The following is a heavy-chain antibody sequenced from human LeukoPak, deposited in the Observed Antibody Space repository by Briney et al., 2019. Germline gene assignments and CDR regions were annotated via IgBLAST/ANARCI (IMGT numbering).Heavy chain of an antibody. CDR2: ISAYNGNT. J-gene: IGHJ4*02. CDR3: ARDQSLVAYSSTWFDY. CDR1: GYTFTNYG. V-gene: IGHV1-18*01. D-gene: IGHD6-13*01. Sequence: ASVTVSCKASGYTFTNYGISWVRQAPGQGVEWMGWISAYNGNTDYAQNLQGRVTMTTDTLTGTAYMELRSLRSDDTAVYYCARDQSLVAYSSTWFDYWGQGTPVTVSS.